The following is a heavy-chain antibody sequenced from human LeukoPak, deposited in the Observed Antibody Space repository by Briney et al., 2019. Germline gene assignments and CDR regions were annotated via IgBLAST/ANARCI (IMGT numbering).Heavy chain of an antibody. CDR3: ARSPVYDSSGYYVG. Sequence: SETLSLTCTVSGGSISSSSYYWGWIRQPPGKGLEWIGSIYYSGSTYYNPSLKSRVTISVDTSKNQFSLKLSFVTAADTAVYYCARSPVYDSSGYYVGWGQGTLVTVSS. J-gene: IGHJ4*02. V-gene: IGHV4-39*07. CDR2: IYYSGST. CDR1: GGSISSSSYY. D-gene: IGHD3-22*01.